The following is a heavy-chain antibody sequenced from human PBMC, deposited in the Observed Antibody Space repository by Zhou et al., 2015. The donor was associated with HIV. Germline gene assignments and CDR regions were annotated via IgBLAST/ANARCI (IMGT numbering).Heavy chain of an antibody. CDR2: ITPLLGTT. CDR1: GDTTRTYG. Sequence: QVKLVQSGAEVKMPGSSVKVSCQTSGDTTRTYGISWVRQAPGQRPEWMGNITPLLGTTNYAQKLQGRLTITADKSTSTVYMELSSLTSEDTAIYFCARSSVNHENAFDIWGQGTNVIVSP. J-gene: IGHJ3*02. CDR3: ARSSVNHENAFDI. D-gene: IGHD3-22*01. V-gene: IGHV1-69*06.